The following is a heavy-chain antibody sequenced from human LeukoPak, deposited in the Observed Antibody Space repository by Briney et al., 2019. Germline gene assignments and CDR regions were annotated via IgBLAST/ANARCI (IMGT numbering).Heavy chain of an antibody. J-gene: IGHJ4*02. D-gene: IGHD3-22*01. CDR3: ARGSGSSGYMDYFDY. CDR1: GGSFSGYY. Sequence: SETLSLTCAVYGGSFSGYYWSWIRQPPGKGLEWIGEINHSGSTNYNPSLKSRVTISVDTSKNQFSLKLSSVTAADTAVYYCARGSGSSGYMDYFDYWGQGTLVTASS. V-gene: IGHV4-34*01. CDR2: INHSGST.